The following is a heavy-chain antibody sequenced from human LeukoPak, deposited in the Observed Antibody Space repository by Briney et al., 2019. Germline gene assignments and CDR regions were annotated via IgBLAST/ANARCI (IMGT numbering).Heavy chain of an antibody. Sequence: SETLSLTCAVYGGSFNGYYWSWIRQPPGKGLEWIGEINHSGSTNYNPSLKSRVTISVDTSKNQFSLKLSSVTAADTAVYYCARGRRGNIVVVPAALGVYYFDYWGQGTLVTVSS. CDR3: ARGRRGNIVVVPAALGVYYFDY. CDR1: GGSFNGYY. V-gene: IGHV4-34*01. CDR2: INHSGST. J-gene: IGHJ4*02. D-gene: IGHD2-2*01.